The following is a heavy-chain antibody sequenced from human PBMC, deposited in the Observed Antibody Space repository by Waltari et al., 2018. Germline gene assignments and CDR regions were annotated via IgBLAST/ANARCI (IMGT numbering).Heavy chain of an antibody. CDR2: IRYDGSNA. D-gene: IGHD2-2*01. Sequence: QMQLVESGGGVVQPGGSLRLTWRASGFTFSRYGQHWVPTSPCKGLEGVAFIRYDGSNAYYADSVKGRFTISRDNSKNTLSLHMNSLRPEDTAVYYCAKDGSFVVVPEAMFDYYKDVWGKGTTVSVSS. V-gene: IGHV3-30*02. CDR3: AKDGSFVVVPEAMFDYYKDV. CDR1: GFTFSRYG. J-gene: IGHJ6*03.